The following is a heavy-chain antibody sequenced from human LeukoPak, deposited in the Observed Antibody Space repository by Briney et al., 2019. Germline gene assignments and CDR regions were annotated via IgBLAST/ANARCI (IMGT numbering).Heavy chain of an antibody. J-gene: IGHJ4*02. CDR3: ARGGGRDFDY. D-gene: IGHD2-15*01. Sequence: PSETLSLTCAVYGESFNGYYWSWIRQPPGKGLEWIGDINHSGSTNYNPSLKSRVTISVDTSKNQFSLNLNSVTAADTAVYYCARGGGRDFDYWGQGTLVTVSS. CDR1: GESFNGYY. V-gene: IGHV4-34*01. CDR2: INHSGST.